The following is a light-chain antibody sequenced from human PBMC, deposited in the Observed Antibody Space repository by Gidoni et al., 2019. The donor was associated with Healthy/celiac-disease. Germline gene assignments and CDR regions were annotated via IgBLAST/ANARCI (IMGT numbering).Light chain of an antibody. V-gene: IGKV3-11*01. J-gene: IGKJ2*01. CDR1: QSVSSY. CDR3: QQRSNWPPYT. Sequence: DIVLTPSPSTLSLSPGESATLSCSASQSVSSYLAWYQQKPGQAPRLLIYDASNRVTGIPARFSGSGAGTEFTLTISSREPEDVAVYYCQQRSNWPPYTFGQXTKLEIK. CDR2: DAS.